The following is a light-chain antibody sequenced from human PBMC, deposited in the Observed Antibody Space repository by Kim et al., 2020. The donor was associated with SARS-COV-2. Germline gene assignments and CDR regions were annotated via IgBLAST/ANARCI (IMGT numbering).Light chain of an antibody. V-gene: IGLV3-19*01. Sequence: SSELTQDPAVSVALGQTVTITCQGDILRNYYASWHQQKPGQAPVLVVYGKNNRPSGIPDRFSGSRSGNTASLTITGAQADDESDYYCNSRDNSGTHLGV. J-gene: IGLJ3*02. CDR3: NSRDNSGTHLGV. CDR1: ILRNYY. CDR2: GKN.